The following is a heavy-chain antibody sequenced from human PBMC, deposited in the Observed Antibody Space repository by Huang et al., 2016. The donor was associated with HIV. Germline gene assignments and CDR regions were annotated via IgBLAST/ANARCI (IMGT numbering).Heavy chain of an antibody. J-gene: IGHJ3*02. CDR2: IYYTGST. Sequence: QLQLQGSGPGLVKPSETLSLTCTVSGGSITSRSYYWGWIRQPPGKGLEWVGSIYYTGSTDYNPSLKSRVTVSVDTSKNQVSLKLSSVTAADTAVYYCARHFSYYDSSGYTPWDAFDIWGQGTMVTVSS. V-gene: IGHV4-39*01. D-gene: IGHD3-22*01. CDR1: GGSITSRSYY. CDR3: ARHFSYYDSSGYTPWDAFDI.